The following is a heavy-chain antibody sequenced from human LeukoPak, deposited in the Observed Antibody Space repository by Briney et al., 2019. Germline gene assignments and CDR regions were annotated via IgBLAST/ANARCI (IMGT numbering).Heavy chain of an antibody. D-gene: IGHD4-17*01. Sequence: GASVKVSCKVSGYTLTELSMHWVRQAPGKGLEWMGGFDPEDGETIYAQKFQDRVTITRDTSASTAYMELSSLRSEDTAVYYCARGPHDYGDYYLEFWGQGTLVTVSS. CDR3: ARGPHDYGDYYLEF. J-gene: IGHJ4*02. CDR1: GYTLTELS. V-gene: IGHV1-24*01. CDR2: FDPEDGET.